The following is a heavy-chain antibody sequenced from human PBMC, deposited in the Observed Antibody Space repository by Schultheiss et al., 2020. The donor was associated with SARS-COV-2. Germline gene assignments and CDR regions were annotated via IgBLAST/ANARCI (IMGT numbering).Heavy chain of an antibody. D-gene: IGHD5-24*01. CDR2: IYYSGST. V-gene: IGHV4-38-2*01. CDR3: ARPRDGYRGFIDY. Sequence: SQTLSLTCAVSGYSISSGYYWGWIRQPPGKGLEWIGSIYYSGSTYYNPSLKSRVTISVDTSKNQFSLKLSSVTAADTAVYYCARPRDGYRGFIDYWGQGTLVTVSS. CDR1: GYSISSGYY. J-gene: IGHJ4*02.